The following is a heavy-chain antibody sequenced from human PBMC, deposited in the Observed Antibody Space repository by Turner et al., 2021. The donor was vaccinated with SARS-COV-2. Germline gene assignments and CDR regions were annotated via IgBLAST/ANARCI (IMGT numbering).Heavy chain of an antibody. CDR3: ARDLLAYGMDV. CDR1: GFTVSSNY. CDR2: IYSGGST. V-gene: IGHV3-53*04. J-gene: IGHJ6*02. Sequence: EVQLVASGGGLVQPGGSLRLACAASGFTVSSNYMSWVRQARGKGLEWVSIIYSGGSTFYADSVKGRFTISRHNSKNTLYLQMNSLRAEDTAVYYCARDLLAYGMDVWGQGTTVTVSS. D-gene: IGHD3-3*02.